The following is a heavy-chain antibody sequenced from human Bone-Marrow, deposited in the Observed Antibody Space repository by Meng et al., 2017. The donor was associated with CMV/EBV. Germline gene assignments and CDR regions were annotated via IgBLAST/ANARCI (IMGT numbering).Heavy chain of an antibody. CDR1: GFTFSSYA. CDR2: ISGSGGST. Sequence: GESLKISCAASGFTFSSYAMSWVRQAPGKGLEWVSAISGSGGSTYYADSVKGRFTISRDNSKNTLYLQMNSLRAEDTAVYYGARTKAARPSYYYYGMDVWGQGTTVTISS. J-gene: IGHJ6*02. D-gene: IGHD6-6*01. V-gene: IGHV3-23*01. CDR3: ARTKAARPSYYYYGMDV.